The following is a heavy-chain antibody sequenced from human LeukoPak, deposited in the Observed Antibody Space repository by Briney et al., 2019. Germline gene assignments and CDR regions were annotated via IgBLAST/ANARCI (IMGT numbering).Heavy chain of an antibody. V-gene: IGHV3-48*03. D-gene: IGHD3-10*01. Sequence: GGSLRLSCAASGFTFSSYEMNWVRQAPGKGLEWVSYISSSGSTIYYADSVKGRFTISRDNAKNSLYLQMNSPRAEDTAVYYCASFYGSGSYYNEIYYYYGMDVWGQGTTVTVSS. CDR2: ISSSGSTI. CDR1: GFTFSSYE. J-gene: IGHJ6*02. CDR3: ASFYGSGSYYNEIYYYYGMDV.